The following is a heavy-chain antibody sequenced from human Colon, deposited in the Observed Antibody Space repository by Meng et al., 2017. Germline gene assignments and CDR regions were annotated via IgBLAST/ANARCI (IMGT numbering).Heavy chain of an antibody. CDR3: ARDRQWLGSDY. CDR2: ISAYNGNT. Sequence: QGQLVQAGAEVKKPWASLKASCKASGYIFTTNGRSWVRQAPGEEREWMGWISAYNGNTNSAQKFQDRVTMTTDTSTNTAYMELRSLRSDDTAMYYCARDRQWLGSDYWGQGTLVTVSS. D-gene: IGHD6-19*01. V-gene: IGHV1-18*01. CDR1: GYIFTTNG. J-gene: IGHJ4*02.